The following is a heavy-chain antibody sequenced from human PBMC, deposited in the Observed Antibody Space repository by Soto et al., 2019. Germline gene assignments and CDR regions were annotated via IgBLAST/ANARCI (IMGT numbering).Heavy chain of an antibody. CDR1: GYTFTSYY. Sequence: GASVKVSCKASGYTFTSYYMHWVRQAPGQGLEWMGIINPSGGSTSYAQKFQGRVTMTRDTSTSTVYMELSSLRSEDTAVYYCASPHGSGSDYVFAFDIWGQGTMVT. J-gene: IGHJ3*02. V-gene: IGHV1-46*01. CDR3: ASPHGSGSDYVFAFDI. D-gene: IGHD1-26*01. CDR2: INPSGGST.